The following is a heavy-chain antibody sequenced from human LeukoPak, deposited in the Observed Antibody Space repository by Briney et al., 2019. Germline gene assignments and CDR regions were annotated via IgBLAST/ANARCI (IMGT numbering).Heavy chain of an antibody. CDR3: SRGPYYYGSGSYSYGMDV. CDR2: MNTNSGNT. V-gene: IGHV1-8*01. D-gene: IGHD3-10*01. CDR1: GYTFTSYD. Sequence: GASVKVSCKASGYTFTSYDINWVRRATGQGREWMGWMNTNSGNTGYAQKFQGRVTMTRNTSISTAYMELSSLRSEDTAGYYCSRGPYYYGSGSYSYGMDVWGQGTTVTVSS. J-gene: IGHJ6*02.